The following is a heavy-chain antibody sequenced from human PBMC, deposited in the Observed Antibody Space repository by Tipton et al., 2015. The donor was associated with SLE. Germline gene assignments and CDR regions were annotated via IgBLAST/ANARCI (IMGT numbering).Heavy chain of an antibody. CDR2: ISSSSYI. Sequence: GSLRLSCAASGFTFSSYSMNWVRQAPGKGLEWVSSISSSSYIYYADSVKGRFTISRDNAKNSLYLQMNSLRAEDTAVYYCARGSEGSSSWYGEDYWGQGTLVTGSS. CDR3: ARGSEGSSSWYGEDY. J-gene: IGHJ4*02. D-gene: IGHD6-13*01. V-gene: IGHV3-21*01. CDR1: GFTFSSYS.